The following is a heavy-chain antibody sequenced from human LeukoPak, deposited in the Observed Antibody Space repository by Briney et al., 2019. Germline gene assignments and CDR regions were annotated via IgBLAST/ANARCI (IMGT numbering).Heavy chain of an antibody. Sequence: GGSLRLSCAASGFTFSSYSMNWVRQAPGKGLEWVSYISSSSSTIYYADSVKGRFTISRDNAKNSLYLQMNSLRAEDTAVYYCARGGIMITFGGVIVLQPLDYWGQGTLVTVSS. D-gene: IGHD3-16*02. J-gene: IGHJ4*02. CDR1: GFTFSSYS. CDR2: ISSSSSTI. V-gene: IGHV3-48*04. CDR3: ARGGIMITFGGVIVLQPLDY.